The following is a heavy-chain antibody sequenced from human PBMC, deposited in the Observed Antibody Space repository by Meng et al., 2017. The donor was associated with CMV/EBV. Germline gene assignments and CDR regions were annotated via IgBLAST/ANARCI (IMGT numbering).Heavy chain of an antibody. CDR3: ARDRAGAAGSTGYYGMDV. V-gene: IGHV3-11*01. CDR2: ISSSGSTI. Sequence: GGSLRLSCAASGFTFSDYYMSWIRQAPGKGLEWVSYISSSGSTIYYADSVKGRFTISRDNAKNSLYLQMNSLGAEDTAVYYCARDRAGAAGSTGYYGMDVWGQGTTVTVSS. J-gene: IGHJ6*02. D-gene: IGHD6-19*01. CDR1: GFTFSDYY.